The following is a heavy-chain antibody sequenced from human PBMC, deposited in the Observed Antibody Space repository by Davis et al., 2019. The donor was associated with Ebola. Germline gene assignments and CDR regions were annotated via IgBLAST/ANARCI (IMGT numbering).Heavy chain of an antibody. J-gene: IGHJ4*02. CDR2: IYYSGST. Sequence: MPSETLSLTCTVSGGSISSYYWSWIRQPPGKGLEWIGYIYYSGSTNYNPSLKSRVTISVDTSKNQFSLKLSSVTAADTAVYYCARPVGDTIMVYFDYWGQGTLVTVSS. V-gene: IGHV4-59*08. D-gene: IGHD2-8*01. CDR3: ARPVGDTIMVYFDY. CDR1: GGSISSYY.